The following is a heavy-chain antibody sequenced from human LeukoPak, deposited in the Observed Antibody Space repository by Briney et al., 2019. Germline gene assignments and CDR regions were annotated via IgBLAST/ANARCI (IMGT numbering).Heavy chain of an antibody. V-gene: IGHV1-2*04. CDR1: GYTFTGYY. CDR2: INPNSGGT. Sequence: GASVKVSCRASGYTFTGYYMHWVRQAPGQGLEWMGWINPNSGGTNYAQKVQGWVTMTRDTSVSTAYMELSRLRSDDTAVYYCARGDGESLHFAYWGQGTLVTVSS. J-gene: IGHJ4*02. CDR3: ARGDGESLHFAY. D-gene: IGHD3-10*01.